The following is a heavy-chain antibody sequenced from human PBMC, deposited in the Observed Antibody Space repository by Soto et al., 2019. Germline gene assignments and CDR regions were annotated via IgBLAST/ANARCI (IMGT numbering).Heavy chain of an antibody. J-gene: IGHJ5*02. CDR1: GYTFTGYY. D-gene: IGHD6-13*01. CDR3: AGDPGIAAAGTLAPWFDP. CDR2: INPNSGGT. V-gene: IGHV1-2*04. Sequence: ASLKVSCKASGYTFTGYYMHWVRRAPEQGLEWMGWINPNSGGTNYAQKFQGWVTMTRDTSISTAYMELSRLRSDDTAVYYCAGDPGIAAAGTLAPWFDPWGQGTLVTGSS.